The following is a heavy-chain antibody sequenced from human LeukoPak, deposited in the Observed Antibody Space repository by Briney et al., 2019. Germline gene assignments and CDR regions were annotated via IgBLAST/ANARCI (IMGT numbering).Heavy chain of an antibody. CDR1: GFTFSSYA. V-gene: IGHV3-30-3*01. CDR3: ARDLSYSSGPGQH. D-gene: IGHD6-19*01. Sequence: PGRSLRLSCAASGFTFSSYAMHWVRQAPGKGLEWVAVISYDGSNKYYADSVKGRFTISRDNSKNTLYLQMNSLSAEDTAVYYCARDLSYSSGPGQHWGQGTLVTVSS. J-gene: IGHJ1*01. CDR2: ISYDGSNK.